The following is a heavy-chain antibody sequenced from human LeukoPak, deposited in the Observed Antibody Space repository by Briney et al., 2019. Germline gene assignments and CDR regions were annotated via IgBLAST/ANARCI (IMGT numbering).Heavy chain of an antibody. J-gene: IGHJ4*02. CDR3: ARETPGAGHFDY. CDR2: IYYNGIS. CDR1: GGSISGYY. D-gene: IGHD7-27*01. Sequence: PSETLSLTCTVSGGSISGYYWSWIRQPPGKGLEWIAYIYYNGISNYNPSLKSRVIISVDSSKNQFSLKLTSVTAADTAVYYCARETPGAGHFDYWGQGSLVTVSS. V-gene: IGHV4-59*01.